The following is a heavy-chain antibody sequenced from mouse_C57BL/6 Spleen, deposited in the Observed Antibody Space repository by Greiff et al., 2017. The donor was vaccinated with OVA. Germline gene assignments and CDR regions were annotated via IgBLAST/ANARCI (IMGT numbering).Heavy chain of an antibody. D-gene: IGHD2-3*01. V-gene: IGHV14-3*01. J-gene: IGHJ3*01. CDR3: ARARDGYLFAY. CDR2: IDPANGNT. CDR1: GFTFNNTY. Sequence: EVQLQQSVAELVRPGASVKLSCTASGFTFNNTYMHWVQQRPEQGLEWIGRIDPANGNTNYAPKFQGKATITADTSSNTAYLQLSSLTAEDAAIYCCARARDGYLFAYWGQGTLVTVSA.